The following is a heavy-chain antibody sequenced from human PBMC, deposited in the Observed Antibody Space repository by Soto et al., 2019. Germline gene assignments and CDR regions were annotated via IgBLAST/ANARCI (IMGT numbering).Heavy chain of an antibody. D-gene: IGHD2-21*02. CDR2: INHSGST. V-gene: IGHV4-34*01. CDR1: GGSFSGYY. CDR3: ARGRLRHIVVVTAILTPFDY. J-gene: IGHJ4*02. Sequence: SETLSLTXAVYGGSFSGYYWSWIRQPPGKGLEWIGEINHSGSTNYNPSLKSRVTISVDTSKNQFSLKLSSVTAADTAVYYCARGRLRHIVVVTAILTPFDYWGQGTLVTVSS.